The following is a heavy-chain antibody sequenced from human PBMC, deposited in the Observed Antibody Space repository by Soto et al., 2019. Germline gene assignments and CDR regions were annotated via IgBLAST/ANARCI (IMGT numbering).Heavy chain of an antibody. CDR3: ARGQVLLWFGGGFYYYYGMDV. CDR1: GGSFSGYY. J-gene: IGHJ6*02. CDR2: INHSGST. V-gene: IGHV4-34*01. Sequence: PSETLSLTFAVYGGSFSGYYWSWIRQPPGKGLEWIGEINHSGSTNYNPSLKSRVTISVDTSKNQFSLKLSSVTAADTAVYYCARGQVLLWFGGGFYYYYGMDVWGQGTTVTVSS. D-gene: IGHD3-10*01.